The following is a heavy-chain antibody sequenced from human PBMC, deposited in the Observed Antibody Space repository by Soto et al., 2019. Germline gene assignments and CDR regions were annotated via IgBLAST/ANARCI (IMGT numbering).Heavy chain of an antibody. CDR3: ARASGNYWEDAFDI. V-gene: IGHV4-34*01. Sequence: KPSETLSLTCAVYGGSFSGYYWSWIRQPPGKGLEWIGEINHSGSTNYNPSLKSRVTISVDTSKNQFSLKLSSVTAADTAVYYCARASGNYWEDAFDIWGQGTMVTISS. CDR2: INHSGST. D-gene: IGHD1-26*01. CDR1: GGSFSGYY. J-gene: IGHJ3*02.